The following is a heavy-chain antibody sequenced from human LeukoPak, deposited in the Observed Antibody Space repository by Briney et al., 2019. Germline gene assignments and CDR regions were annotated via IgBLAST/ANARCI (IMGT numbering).Heavy chain of an antibody. CDR2: ISSSGSTI. J-gene: IGHJ4*02. Sequence: GGPLRLSCAASGFTFSDYYMSWIRQAPGKGLEWVSYISSSGSTIYYADSVKGRFTISRDNAKNSLYLQMHYLRADGTAAYYTAVDCCARLVVLSYRKEFDYWGQGTLVTVSS. CDR1: GFTFSDYY. CDR3: AVDCCARLVVLSYRKEFDY. D-gene: IGHD3-16*02. V-gene: IGHV3-11*01.